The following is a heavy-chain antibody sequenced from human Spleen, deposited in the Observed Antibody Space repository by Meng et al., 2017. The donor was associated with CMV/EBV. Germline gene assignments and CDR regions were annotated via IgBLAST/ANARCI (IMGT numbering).Heavy chain of an antibody. J-gene: IGHJ4*02. Sequence: GSVSSGSYYGSWIRQPPGKGLEWIGYIYYSGSTNYNPSLKSRVTISVDTSKNQFSLKLSSVTAADTAVYYCARGDYYDSSTIERFDYWGQGTLVTVSS. D-gene: IGHD3-22*01. CDR1: GSVSSGSYY. CDR3: ARGDYYDSSTIERFDY. CDR2: IYYSGST. V-gene: IGHV4-61*01.